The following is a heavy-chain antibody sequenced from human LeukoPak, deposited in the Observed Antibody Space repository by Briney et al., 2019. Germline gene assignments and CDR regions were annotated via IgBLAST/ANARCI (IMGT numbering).Heavy chain of an antibody. CDR3: AKDLSFVLRGSPFYFDY. J-gene: IGHJ4*02. CDR1: GFTFSSYA. Sequence: GGSLRLSCAASGFTFSSYAMSWVRQAPGKGLEWVSTISGSGGSTYYADSVRGRFTISRDNSKNTLYLQMNSLRAEDTAVYYCAKDLSFVLRGSPFYFDYWGQGTLVTVSS. CDR2: ISGSGGST. V-gene: IGHV3-23*01. D-gene: IGHD6-25*01.